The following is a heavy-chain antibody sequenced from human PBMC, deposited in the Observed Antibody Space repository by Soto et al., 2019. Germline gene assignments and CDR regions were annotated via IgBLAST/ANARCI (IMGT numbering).Heavy chain of an antibody. CDR2: ISSSSSTI. CDR1: GFTFSSYS. J-gene: IGHJ4*02. Sequence: GGSLRLSCAASGFTFSSYSMNWVRQAPGKGLEWVSYISSSSSTIYYADSVKGRFTISRDNAKNSLYLQMNSMRAEDTAVYYCARAPDYGVDYWGKGTLATVS. CDR3: ARAPDYGVDY. D-gene: IGHD4-17*01. V-gene: IGHV3-48*01.